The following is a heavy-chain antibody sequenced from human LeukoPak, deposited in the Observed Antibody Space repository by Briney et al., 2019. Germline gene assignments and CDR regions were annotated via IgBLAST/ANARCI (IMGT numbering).Heavy chain of an antibody. CDR2: ISYDGSNK. J-gene: IGHJ6*02. CDR1: GFTFSSYA. Sequence: GRSLRLSCAASGFTFSSYAMHWVRQAPGKGLEWVAVISYDGSNKHYADSVKGRFTISRDNSKNTLYLQMNSLRAEDTAVYYCARTVVVTYYYGMDVWGQGTTVTVSS. V-gene: IGHV3-30-3*01. CDR3: ARTVVVTYYYGMDV. D-gene: IGHD2-21*01.